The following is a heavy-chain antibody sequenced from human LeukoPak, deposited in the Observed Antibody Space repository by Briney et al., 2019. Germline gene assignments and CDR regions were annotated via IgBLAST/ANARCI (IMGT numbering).Heavy chain of an antibody. Sequence: SVKVSCTASGGTLSSYTISWVRQAPGQGLEWMGRIIPILGIANYAQKFQGRVTITADKSTSTAYMELSSLRSEDTAVCYCARAPCSSACCYSDLNWFDPWGQGTLVTVSS. D-gene: IGHD2-2*01. V-gene: IGHV1-69*02. CDR2: IIPILGIA. J-gene: IGHJ5*02. CDR1: GGTLSSYT. CDR3: ARAPCSSACCYSDLNWFDP.